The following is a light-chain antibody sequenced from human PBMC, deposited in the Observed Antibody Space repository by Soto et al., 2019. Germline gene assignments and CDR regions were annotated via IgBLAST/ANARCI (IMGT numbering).Light chain of an antibody. CDR2: EVT. CDR1: SSDVGNYEL. V-gene: IGLV2-23*02. J-gene: IGLJ2*01. CDR3: CSFAGGSTYVV. Sequence: QSVLTQPASVSGSPGQSITISCIGTSSDVGNYELVSWYQQLPGKAPKLIIYEVTKRPSGVPNRFSGSKSGNTASLTISGLLAEDEADYHCCSFAGGSTYVVFGGRTKLTVL.